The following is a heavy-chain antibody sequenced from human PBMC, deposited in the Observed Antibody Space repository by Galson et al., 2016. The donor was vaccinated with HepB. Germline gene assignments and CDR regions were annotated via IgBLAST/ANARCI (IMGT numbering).Heavy chain of an antibody. CDR1: DGSISSHW. D-gene: IGHD3-10*01. CDR2: IFHLGNT. V-gene: IGHV4-4*02. Sequence: SETLSLTCTVSDGSISSHWWSWVRQPPGKGLEWVGEIFHLGNTNYNPSLRSRLTISLDKSKNQFSLRLTSVTAADTAVYYCVSLLAGGSGRGSWGQGTLVTVSS. CDR3: VSLLAGGSGRGS. J-gene: IGHJ5*02.